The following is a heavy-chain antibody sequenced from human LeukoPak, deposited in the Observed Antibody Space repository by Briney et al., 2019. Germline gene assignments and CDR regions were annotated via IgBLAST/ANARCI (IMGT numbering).Heavy chain of an antibody. J-gene: IGHJ3*02. V-gene: IGHV1-58*02. CDR1: GLTFTSSA. D-gene: IGHD3-10*01. CDR2: FVVGSANT. CDR3: AATSYFASGTYYPLNDAFDI. Sequence: SVKVSCKASGLTFTSSAIQWVRQARGQRLEWIGWFVVGSANTNYAQKFQERVTITRDMSTTTAYMELSSLRSEDTAVYYCAATSYFASGTYYPLNDAFDIWGQGTMVTVSS.